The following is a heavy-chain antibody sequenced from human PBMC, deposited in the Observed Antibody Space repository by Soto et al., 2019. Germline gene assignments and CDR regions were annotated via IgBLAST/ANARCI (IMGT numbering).Heavy chain of an antibody. D-gene: IGHD3-3*01. CDR2: IYWDDDK. J-gene: IGHJ4*02. CDR3: AHRILRTVFGLVTTTAIYFDF. V-gene: IGHV2-5*02. Sequence: QITLNESGPTVVKPAETLTLTCTFSGFSLTTSGVGVGWIRQSPGKAPEWLALIYWDDDKRYSASLKSRLTIAKDPSKNQVLLTLASVDPADTATYYCAHRILRTVFGLVTTTAIYFDFWGQGTPVVVSS. CDR1: GFSLTTSGVG.